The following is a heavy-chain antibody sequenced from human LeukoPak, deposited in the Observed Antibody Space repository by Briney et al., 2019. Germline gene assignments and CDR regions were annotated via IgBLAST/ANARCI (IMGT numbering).Heavy chain of an antibody. D-gene: IGHD3-22*01. J-gene: IGHJ4*02. Sequence: EASVKVSCKASGYTFTSYYMHWVRQAPGQGLEWMGIINPSGGSTSYAQKFQGRVTMTRDTSTSTVYMELSSLRSEDTAVYYCAVNYYDSSGYHGSPAAFDYWGQGTLVTVSS. V-gene: IGHV1-46*01. CDR3: AVNYYDSSGYHGSPAAFDY. CDR1: GYTFTSYY. CDR2: INPSGGST.